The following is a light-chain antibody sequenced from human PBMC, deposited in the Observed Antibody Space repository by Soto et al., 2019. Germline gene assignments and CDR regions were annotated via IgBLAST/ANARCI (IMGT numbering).Light chain of an antibody. Sequence: TQSPGTLSVSLGERATLSCSASQSVTINVAWYQQKPGQAPRLLIYGASTRATGVPARFSGSGSGTEFTLSISSLQSEDFGLYFCQQYNNWPLITFGPGTRLENK. CDR3: QQYNNWPLIT. CDR2: GAS. CDR1: QSVTIN. V-gene: IGKV3-15*01. J-gene: IGKJ5*01.